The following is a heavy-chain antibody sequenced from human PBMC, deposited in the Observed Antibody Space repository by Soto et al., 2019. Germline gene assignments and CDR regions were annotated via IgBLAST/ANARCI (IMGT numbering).Heavy chain of an antibody. CDR3: AKDMAAAGYYFDY. V-gene: IGHV3-9*01. CDR1: GFTCDDYA. Sequence: EVQLVESGGGLVQPGRSLRLSCAAAGFTCDDYAVHRVREAPGKGLEWVSGISWNSGSIGYADSVKGRFTISRDNAKNSLYLQMNSLRAEDTALYYCAKDMAAAGYYFDYWGQGTLVTVSS. D-gene: IGHD6-13*01. CDR2: ISWNSGSI. J-gene: IGHJ4*02.